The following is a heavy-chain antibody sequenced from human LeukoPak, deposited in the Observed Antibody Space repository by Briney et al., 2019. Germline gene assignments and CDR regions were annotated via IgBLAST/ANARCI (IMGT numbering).Heavy chain of an antibody. Sequence: GESLKISCKGSGYSFTSNWIGWVRQMPGKGLEWMGIIHPGDSDTRYSPSFQGQVTISADKSVSTAYLQWSSLKASDTAMYYCARQRPESYGYNYLGAFDIWGQGTMVTVSS. CDR3: ARQRPESYGYNYLGAFDI. CDR1: GYSFTSNW. J-gene: IGHJ3*02. D-gene: IGHD5-24*01. CDR2: IHPGDSDT. V-gene: IGHV5-51*01.